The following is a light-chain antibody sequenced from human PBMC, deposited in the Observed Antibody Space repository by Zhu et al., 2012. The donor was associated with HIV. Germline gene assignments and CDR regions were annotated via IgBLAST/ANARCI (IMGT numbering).Light chain of an antibody. Sequence: EIVMTQSPATLSLSPGERATLSCRASQSVSNFLVWYQQKPGQAPRLLIYDASKRATGIPARFSGSGSGTDFTLTISSLEPEDFALYYCQQRINWPLTFGEGPRWRSN. CDR1: QSVSNF. CDR3: QQRINWPLT. V-gene: IGKV3-11*01. CDR2: DAS. J-gene: IGKJ4*01.